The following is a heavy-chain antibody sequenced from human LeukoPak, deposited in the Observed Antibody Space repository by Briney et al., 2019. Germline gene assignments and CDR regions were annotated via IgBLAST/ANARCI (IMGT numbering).Heavy chain of an antibody. J-gene: IGHJ3*02. Sequence: GGSLRLSCAASGFTFSSYWMSWVRQAPGKGLECVANIKQDGSEKYYVDSVKGRFTISRDNARNSLYLQMNSLRAEDTAVYYCVGPNGAFDIWGQGTMVTVSS. CDR1: GFTFSSYW. V-gene: IGHV3-7*01. CDR2: IKQDGSEK. CDR3: VGPNGAFDI.